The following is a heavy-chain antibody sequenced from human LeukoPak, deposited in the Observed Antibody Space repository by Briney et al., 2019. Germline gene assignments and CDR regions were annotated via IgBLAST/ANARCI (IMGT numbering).Heavy chain of an antibody. CDR1: GGSISSGVYY. V-gene: IGHV4-31*03. J-gene: IGHJ4*02. CDR2: IYYSGST. CDR3: ARGDFIGYYYDSSGYLDY. D-gene: IGHD3-22*01. Sequence: PSQTLSLTCTVSGGSISSGVYYWSWLRQHPGQGLEWIGYIYYSGSTYYNPSLKSRVTISVDTSKNQFSLKLSSVTAADTAVYYCARGDFIGYYYDSSGYLDYWGQGTLVTVSS.